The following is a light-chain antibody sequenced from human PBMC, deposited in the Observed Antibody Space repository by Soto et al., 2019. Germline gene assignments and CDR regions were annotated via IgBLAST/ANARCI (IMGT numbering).Light chain of an antibody. J-gene: IGKJ5*01. CDR2: DAS. V-gene: IGKV3-11*01. Sequence: EIVLTQSPATLSLSPGERATLSCRASQSVGSYLAWYQQKPGQAPRLLIYDASNRATDIPARFSGSGSGTDFTLIISSLEPADVAMYYCQHRHNWPITLGPGTRLEIK. CDR1: QSVGSY. CDR3: QHRHNWPIT.